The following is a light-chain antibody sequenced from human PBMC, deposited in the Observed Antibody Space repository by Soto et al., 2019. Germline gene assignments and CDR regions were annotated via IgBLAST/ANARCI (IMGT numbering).Light chain of an antibody. Sequence: EIVMTQSPATLSVSPGERATLSCRASQSVSSNLAWYQQKPGQAPRLLIYGASTRATGIPARFSGSGSGTECPLTISSLQSEDFAVYYCQQYNKWPQTFGQGTKVEIK. CDR1: QSVSSN. CDR3: QQYNKWPQT. J-gene: IGKJ1*01. CDR2: GAS. V-gene: IGKV3-15*01.